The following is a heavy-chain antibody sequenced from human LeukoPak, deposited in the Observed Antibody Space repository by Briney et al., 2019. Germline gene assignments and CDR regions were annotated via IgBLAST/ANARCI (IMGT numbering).Heavy chain of an antibody. D-gene: IGHD3-16*01. V-gene: IGHV1-18*01. CDR1: GYTFTSYA. J-gene: IGHJ3*02. CDR3: ARDPSLGLYTGGMEAFDI. CDR2: ISTYNGNT. Sequence: ASVKVSCKASGYTFTSYAITWVRWAPGQGLEWMGWISTYNGNTNSAQKFQGRVTMTTDTSTSTAYMELRSLRSDDTAVYYCARDPSLGLYTGGMEAFDIWGQGTMVTVSS.